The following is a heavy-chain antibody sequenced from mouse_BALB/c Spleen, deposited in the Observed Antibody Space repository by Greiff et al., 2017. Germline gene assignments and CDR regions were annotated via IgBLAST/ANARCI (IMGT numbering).Heavy chain of an antibody. CDR1: GYSITSDYA. CDR3: ARDRRTYTPDYFDY. V-gene: IGHV3-2*02. Sequence: DVKLVESGPGLVKPSQSLSLTCTVTGYSITSDYAWNWIRQFPGNKLEWMGYISYSGSTSYNPSLKSRISITRDTSKNQFFLQLNSVTTEDTATYYCARDRRTYTPDYFDYWGQGTTLTVSS. J-gene: IGHJ2*01. D-gene: IGHD5-1*01. CDR2: ISYSGST.